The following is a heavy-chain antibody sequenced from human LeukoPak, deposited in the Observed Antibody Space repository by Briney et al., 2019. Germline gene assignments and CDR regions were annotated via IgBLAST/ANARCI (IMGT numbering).Heavy chain of an antibody. J-gene: IGHJ1*01. CDR2: ISGSGGST. V-gene: IGHV3-23*01. D-gene: IGHD3-22*01. CDR1: GFTFSSYG. CDR3: AREAGPTYYYDSSGPEYFQH. Sequence: GGSLRLSCAASGFTFSSYGMSWVRQAPGKGLEWVSAISGSGGSTYYADSVKGRFTISRDNSKNTLYLQMNSLRAEDTAVYYCAREAGPTYYYDSSGPEYFQHWGQGTLVTVSS.